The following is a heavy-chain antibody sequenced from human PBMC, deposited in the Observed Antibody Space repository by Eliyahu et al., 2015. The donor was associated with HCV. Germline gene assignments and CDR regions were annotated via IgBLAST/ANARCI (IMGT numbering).Heavy chain of an antibody. J-gene: IGHJ4*02. CDR2: ISGSGDST. Sequence: EVQLLESGGGLVQPGGSLRLSCAASGFTFSLYAVAWVRQSPGKGLEWVSVISGSGDSTYYVDSVKGRFTISRDNSKNTVYLQMNSLRAEDTALYYCAKDNSGSFDYWGQGTLVTVSS. CDR3: AKDNSGSFDY. D-gene: IGHD5-24*01. CDR1: GFTFSLYA. V-gene: IGHV3-23*01.